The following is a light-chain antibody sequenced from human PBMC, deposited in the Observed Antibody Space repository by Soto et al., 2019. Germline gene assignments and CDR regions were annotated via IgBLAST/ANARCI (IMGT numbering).Light chain of an antibody. Sequence: ETVMTQSPATLSVSPGERVTLSCRASQSINSNLAWYQQRPGQAPRVLIYDASTRAIAVPARFSGSGSGTEFTLTISSLQSEDFAVYYCQQYNNWPPDYTFGQGTKLEIK. J-gene: IGKJ2*01. CDR3: QQYNNWPPDYT. CDR1: QSINSN. V-gene: IGKV3-15*01. CDR2: DAS.